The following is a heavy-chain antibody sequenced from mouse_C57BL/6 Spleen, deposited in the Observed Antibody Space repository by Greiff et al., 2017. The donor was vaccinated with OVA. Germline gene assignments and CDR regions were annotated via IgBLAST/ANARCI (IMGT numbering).Heavy chain of an antibody. D-gene: IGHD2-12*01. Sequence: QVQLQQSGAELVRPGASVKLSCKASGYTFTDYYINWVKQRPGQGLAWIARIYPGSGNTYYNEKFKGKATLTAEQSSRTAYMQLSSLTSEDSAVYFCARFPLYSYDLFDYGGQGTTLTVSS. J-gene: IGHJ2*01. CDR3: ARFPLYSYDLFDY. V-gene: IGHV1-76*01. CDR1: GYTFTDYY. CDR2: IYPGSGNT.